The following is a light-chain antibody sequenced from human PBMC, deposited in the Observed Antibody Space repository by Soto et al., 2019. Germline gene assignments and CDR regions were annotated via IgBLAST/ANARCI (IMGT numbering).Light chain of an antibody. CDR3: QQRSNWPLT. Sequence: EVLMTQSPATLSVSPGERATLSCRASQSVGIKLAWYQQKPGQAPRLLMYSASTRATGIAARFSGGGSGTDFTLTISSLQSEDFAVYYCQQRSNWPLTFGQGTRLEIK. V-gene: IGKV3-15*01. CDR1: QSVGIK. CDR2: SAS. J-gene: IGKJ5*01.